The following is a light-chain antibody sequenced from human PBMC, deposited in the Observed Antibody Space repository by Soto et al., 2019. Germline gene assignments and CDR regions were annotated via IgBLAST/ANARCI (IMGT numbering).Light chain of an antibody. J-gene: IGLJ3*02. CDR2: RTD. Sequence: QSVLTQPPSASGTPGQRVTISCSGSGSNIGTNTVNWYQQLPGTVPKLLIYRTDQRPAGIPDRFSGSKSGTSASLDISGLQSDDEADYYCTAWDGSLDGRVFGGGTKVTVL. CDR3: TAWDGSLDGRV. V-gene: IGLV1-44*01. CDR1: GSNIGTNT.